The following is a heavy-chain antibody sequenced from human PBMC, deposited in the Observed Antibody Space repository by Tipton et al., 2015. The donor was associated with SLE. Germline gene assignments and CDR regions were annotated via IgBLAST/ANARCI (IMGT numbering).Heavy chain of an antibody. J-gene: IGHJ6*03. CDR2: IYYSGST. CDR3: ATGRTVYYYYMDV. V-gene: IGHV4-59*01. D-gene: IGHD1-1*01. Sequence: TLSLTCTVSGGSISSYYWSWIRQPPGKGLEWIGYIYYSGSTNYNPSLKSRVIISVDTSKNQFSLKLSSVTAADTAVYYCATGRTVYYYYMDVWGKGTTVTVSS. CDR1: GGSISSYY.